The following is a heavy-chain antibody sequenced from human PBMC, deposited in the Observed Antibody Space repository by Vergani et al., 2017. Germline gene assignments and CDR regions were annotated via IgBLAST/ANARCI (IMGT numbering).Heavy chain of an antibody. Sequence: QVQLVQSGAEVKKPGSSVKVSCKASGGTFSSYTISWVRQAPGQGLEWMGRIIPILGIANYAQKFQGRVTITADKSTSTAYMELSSLRSEDTAVYYCASFGRIGGGAFDSWGQGTMVTVSS. CDR3: ASFGRIGGGAFDS. V-gene: IGHV1-69*02. CDR1: GGTFSSYT. J-gene: IGHJ3*02. CDR2: IIPILGIA. D-gene: IGHD3-16*01.